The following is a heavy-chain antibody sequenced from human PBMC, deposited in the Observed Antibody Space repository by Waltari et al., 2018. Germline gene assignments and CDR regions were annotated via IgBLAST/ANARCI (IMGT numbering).Heavy chain of an antibody. CDR3: ESGGNSGGVGYY. D-gene: IGHD2-21*02. V-gene: IGHV1-69-2*01. Sequence: EVQLVQSGAEVKKPGATVKISCKASGYTFTDYYMHWVPQAPGKGLERMGRVDPEDGETIYAEKFQGRVTITADTSPDTAYMELGSLRSEDTAVYYCESGGNSGGVGYYWGQGTLVTVSS. CDR2: VDPEDGET. J-gene: IGHJ4*02. CDR1: GYTFTDYY.